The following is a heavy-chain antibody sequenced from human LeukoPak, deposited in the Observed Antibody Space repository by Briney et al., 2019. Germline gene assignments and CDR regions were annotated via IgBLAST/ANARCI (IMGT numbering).Heavy chain of an antibody. V-gene: IGHV3-53*01. J-gene: IGHJ4*02. D-gene: IGHD3-22*01. CDR2: IYSGGST. CDR1: GFTFSSNY. CDR3: ARIQYYYDSSGLDY. Sequence: GGSLRLSCAASGFTFSSNYMSWVRQAPGKGLEWVSVIYSGGSTYYADSVKGRFTISRDNSKNTLYLQMNSLRAEDTAVYYCARIQYYYDSSGLDYWGQGTLVTVSS.